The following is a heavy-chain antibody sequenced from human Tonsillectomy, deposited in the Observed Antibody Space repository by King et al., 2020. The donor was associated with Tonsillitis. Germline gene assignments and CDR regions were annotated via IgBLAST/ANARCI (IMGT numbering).Heavy chain of an antibody. CDR3: ARGKYDFWSGFPDYFDY. J-gene: IGHJ4*02. CDR1: GESFSGYY. D-gene: IGHD3-3*01. V-gene: IGHV4-34*01. Sequence: VQLQQWGAGLLKPSETLSLTCAVYGESFSGYYCSWIRQPPGKGLEWIGAIYHSGGASYNPSLNSRVTISVDRPNNQFSLKLTSVTAADTAVYYCARGKYDFWSGFPDYFDYWGQGTLVTVPS. CDR2: IYHSGGA.